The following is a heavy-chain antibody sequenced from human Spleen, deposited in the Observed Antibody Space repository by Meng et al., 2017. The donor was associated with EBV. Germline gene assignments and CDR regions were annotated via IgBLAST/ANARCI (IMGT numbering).Heavy chain of an antibody. Sequence: QVHLKQWGAGLLNPSETLSLTCAVYGGSFSDYYWTWIRQPPGMGLEWIGEINHSGITSYNPSLRSRVTISVDTSKNQFSLKLTSVTAADTAVYYCASNIKVPRYWGQGTLVTVSS. CDR3: ASNIKVPRY. J-gene: IGHJ4*02. CDR1: GGSFSDYY. CDR2: INHSGIT. D-gene: IGHD2/OR15-2a*01. V-gene: IGHV4-34*01.